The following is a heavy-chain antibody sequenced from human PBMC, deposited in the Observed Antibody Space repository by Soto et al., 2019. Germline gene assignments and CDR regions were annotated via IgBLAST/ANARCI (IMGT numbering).Heavy chain of an antibody. CDR3: AREEDPSYSSGPYDAFDI. CDR1: GYTFTSYG. J-gene: IGHJ3*02. V-gene: IGHV1-18*04. Sequence: QVQLVQSGAEVKKPGASVKVSCKASGYTFTSYGISWVRQAPGQGLEWMGWISANNGNTNYAQKLQGRVTMTTDTSTSTAYMELRSLRSDDTAVYYCAREEDPSYSSGPYDAFDIWGQGTMVTVSS. CDR2: ISANNGNT. D-gene: IGHD6-19*01.